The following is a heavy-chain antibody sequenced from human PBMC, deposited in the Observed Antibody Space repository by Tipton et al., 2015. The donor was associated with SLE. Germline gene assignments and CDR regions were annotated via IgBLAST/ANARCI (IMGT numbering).Heavy chain of an antibody. CDR1: GGSFSGYY. CDR3: ARGMLTWRGAIVGVDV. V-gene: IGHV4-34*01. D-gene: IGHD2-8*01. Sequence: TLSLTCAVYGGSFSGYYWSWIRQPPGKGLEWIGEINHSGGTNYNPSLKSRVTISVDTSKNQFSLKLSSVTAADTAVYYCARGMLTWRGAIVGVDVWGQGTTVNVSS. J-gene: IGHJ6*02. CDR2: INHSGGT.